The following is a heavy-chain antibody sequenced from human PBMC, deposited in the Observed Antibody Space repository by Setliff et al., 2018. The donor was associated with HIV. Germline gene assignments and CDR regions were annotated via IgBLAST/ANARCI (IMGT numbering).Heavy chain of an antibody. CDR3: ARHVPDYDILTGYFTKHFDY. J-gene: IGHJ4*02. V-gene: IGHV4-39*01. D-gene: IGHD3-9*01. CDR2: IYYSGSA. CDR1: NDFITGSYY. Sequence: SETLSLTCSVSNDFITGSYYWAWIRQPPGKGLEWIGSIYYSGSAYYSPSLKSRVTISVDTSNNQFSLTLPSVTAADTAVYYCARHVPDYDILTGYFTKHFDYWGRGTLVTVSS.